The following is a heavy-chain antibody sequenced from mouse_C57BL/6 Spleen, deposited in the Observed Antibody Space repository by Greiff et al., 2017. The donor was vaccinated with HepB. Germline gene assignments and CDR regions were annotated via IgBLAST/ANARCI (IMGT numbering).Heavy chain of an antibody. CDR3: ARSEYYGSSYYFDY. V-gene: IGHV1-54*01. D-gene: IGHD1-1*01. J-gene: IGHJ2*01. Sequence: VQLQQSGAELVRPGTSVKVSCKASGYAFNNYLIEWVKQRPGQGLEWIGVINPGSGGTNYNEKFKGKATLTADKSSSTAYRQLSSLTAEDSAVYFCARSEYYGSSYYFDYWGQGTTLTVSS. CDR2: INPGSGGT. CDR1: GYAFNNYL.